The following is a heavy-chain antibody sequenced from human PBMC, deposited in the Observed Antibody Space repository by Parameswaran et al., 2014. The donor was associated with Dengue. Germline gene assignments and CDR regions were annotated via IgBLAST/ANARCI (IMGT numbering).Heavy chain of an antibody. CDR3: ARDRVIDYAGNWERGAFDF. Sequence: WVRQAPGQGLEWMGIIHPSGVTTMYAQKFQGRVTMTRDTSTSTVYMELRSLRSEDTAVYYCARDRVIDYAGNWERGAFDFWGQGTMVTVSS. J-gene: IGHJ3*01. D-gene: IGHD4-23*01. CDR2: IHPSGVTT. V-gene: IGHV1-46*01.